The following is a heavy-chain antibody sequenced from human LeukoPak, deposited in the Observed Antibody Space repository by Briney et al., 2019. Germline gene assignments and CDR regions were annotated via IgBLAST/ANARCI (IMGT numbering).Heavy chain of an antibody. CDR1: GGSFSGYY. V-gene: IGHV4-34*01. D-gene: IGHD6-25*01. CDR2: INHSGST. J-gene: IGHJ4*02. CDR3: ARKNIPSPRIRYSSDWNGRAFDY. Sequence: PSETLSLTCAVYGGSFSGYYWSWIRQPPGKGLEWIGEINHSGSTNYNPSLKSRVTISVDKSKNQFSLKLSSVTAADTAVYSCARKNIPSPRIRYSSDWNGRAFDYWGQGTLVTVSS.